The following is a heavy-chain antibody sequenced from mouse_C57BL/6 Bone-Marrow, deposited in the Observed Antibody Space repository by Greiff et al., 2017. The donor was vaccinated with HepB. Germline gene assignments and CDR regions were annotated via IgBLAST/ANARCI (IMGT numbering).Heavy chain of an antibody. Sequence: QVQLQQPGAELVKPGASVKLSCKASGYTFTSYWMHWVKQRPGQGLEWIGMIHPNSGSTNYNQKFKSKATWTVDKSSSTAYMQRSSLTSVDSAVYYCATGKKRDEYSWFAYWGQGTMVTVSA. CDR3: ATGKKRDEYSWFAY. CDR2: IHPNSGST. CDR1: GYTFTSYW. D-gene: IGHD5-2*01. V-gene: IGHV1-64*01. J-gene: IGHJ3*01.